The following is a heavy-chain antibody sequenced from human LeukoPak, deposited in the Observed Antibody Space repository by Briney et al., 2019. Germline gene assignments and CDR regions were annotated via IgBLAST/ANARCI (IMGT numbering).Heavy chain of an antibody. V-gene: IGHV3-21*04. CDR2: ITSSSYI. CDR3: AKDSDSGYASRPDDAFDM. J-gene: IGHJ3*02. Sequence: GGSLRLSCAASGFTFSSYNMIWVRQAPGKGLEWVSSITSSSYICSADSVKGRFTISRDNAENSLYLQMNSLSAEDTAIYYCAKDSDSGYASRPDDAFDMWGQGTMVTVSS. D-gene: IGHD5-12*01. CDR1: GFTFSSYN.